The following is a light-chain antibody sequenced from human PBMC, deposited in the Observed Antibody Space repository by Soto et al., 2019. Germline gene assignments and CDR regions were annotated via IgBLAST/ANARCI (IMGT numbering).Light chain of an antibody. Sequence: DIQMTQSPSSLSASVGDRVTITCRASQSISSYLNWYQQKPGKAPKLPIYAASSLQSGVPSRFSGSGSGTDFTLTISSLQPEDFATYYCQQSYSTPRTFGQGTKVDIK. V-gene: IGKV1-39*01. CDR3: QQSYSTPRT. J-gene: IGKJ1*01. CDR1: QSISSY. CDR2: AAS.